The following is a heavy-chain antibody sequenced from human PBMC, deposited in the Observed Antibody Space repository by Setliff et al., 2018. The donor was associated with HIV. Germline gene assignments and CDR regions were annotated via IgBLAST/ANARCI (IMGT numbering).Heavy chain of an antibody. J-gene: IGHJ4*02. CDR1: GFTFISYG. D-gene: IGHD1-26*01. Sequence: QTGGSLRLSCAVSGFTFISYGMYWVRQAPGKGLEWVAFIRYDGSYRYYVDSVKGRCTISRDNSKNTMFLQMNSLRVEDTAVYYCVKDRWVDYWGQGTLVTVSS. CDR3: VKDRWVDY. V-gene: IGHV3-30*02. CDR2: IRYDGSYR.